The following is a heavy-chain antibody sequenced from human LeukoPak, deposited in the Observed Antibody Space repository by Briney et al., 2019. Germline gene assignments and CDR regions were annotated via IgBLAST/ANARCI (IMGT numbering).Heavy chain of an antibody. CDR3: AKMDKMGDEWEPYDY. CDR2: IRYDGSNK. J-gene: IGHJ4*02. CDR1: GFTFSSYG. D-gene: IGHD1-26*01. Sequence: GGSLRLSCAASGFTFSSYGMHWVRQAPGKGLEWVAFIRYDGSNKYYADSVKGRFTISRDNSKNTLYLQMNSLRAEDTAVYYCAKMDKMGDEWEPYDYWGQGTLVTVSS. V-gene: IGHV3-30*02.